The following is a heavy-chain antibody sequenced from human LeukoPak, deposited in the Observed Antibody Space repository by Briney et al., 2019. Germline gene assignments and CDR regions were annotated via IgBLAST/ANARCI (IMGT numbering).Heavy chain of an antibody. D-gene: IGHD6-19*01. J-gene: IGHJ4*02. CDR1: GFTFSSYS. CDR3: ARDPGLIAVAGTFDY. CDR2: ISSSSYI. Sequence: GGSLRLSCAASGFTFSSYSMNWVRQAPGKGLEWVSSISSSSYIYYADSVKGRFTISRDNAKNSLYLQMNSLRAEDTAVYYCARDPGLIAVAGTFDYWGQGTLVTVSS. V-gene: IGHV3-21*01.